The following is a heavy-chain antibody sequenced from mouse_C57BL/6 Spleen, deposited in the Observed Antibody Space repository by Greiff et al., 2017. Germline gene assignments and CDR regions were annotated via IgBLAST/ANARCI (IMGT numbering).Heavy chain of an antibody. Sequence: QVQLQQPGAELVKPGASVKLSCKASGYTFTSYWMHWVKQRPGQGLEWIGMIHPNSGSTNYNEKFKSKATLTVDKSSSTAYMQLSSLTSEDSAVYYCGAHYYGSSYFDYWGQGTTLTVSS. CDR2: IHPNSGST. CDR3: GAHYYGSSYFDY. D-gene: IGHD1-1*01. J-gene: IGHJ2*01. CDR1: GYTFTSYW. V-gene: IGHV1-64*01.